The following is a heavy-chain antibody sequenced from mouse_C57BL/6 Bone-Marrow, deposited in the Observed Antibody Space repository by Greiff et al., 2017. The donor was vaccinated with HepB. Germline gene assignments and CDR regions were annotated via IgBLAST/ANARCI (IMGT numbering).Heavy chain of an antibody. CDR3: TRVAQATWAY. CDR1: GYTFTDYE. Sequence: VQLQESGAELVRPGASVTLSCKASGYTFTDYEMHWVKQTPVHGLEWIGAIDPETGGTAYNQKFKGKAILTADKSSSTAYMELRSLTSEDSAVYYCTRVAQATWAYWGQGTLVTVSA. CDR2: IDPETGGT. V-gene: IGHV1-15*01. J-gene: IGHJ3*01. D-gene: IGHD3-2*02.